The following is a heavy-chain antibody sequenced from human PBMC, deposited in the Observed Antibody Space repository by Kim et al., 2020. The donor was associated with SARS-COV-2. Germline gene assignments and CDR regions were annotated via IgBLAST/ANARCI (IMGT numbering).Heavy chain of an antibody. CDR3: ARGELAIVVVPARGAFDI. V-gene: IGHV4-34*01. D-gene: IGHD2-2*01. CDR2: INHSGST. J-gene: IGHJ3*02. CDR1: GGSFSGYY. Sequence: SETLSLTCAVYGGSFSGYYWSWIRQPPGKGLEWIGEINHSGSTNYNPSLKSRVTISVDTSKNQFSLKLSSVTAADTAVYYCARGELAIVVVPARGAFDIWGQGTMVTVSS.